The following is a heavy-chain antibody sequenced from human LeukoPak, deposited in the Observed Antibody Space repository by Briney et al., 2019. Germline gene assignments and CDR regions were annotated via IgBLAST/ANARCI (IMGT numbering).Heavy chain of an antibody. CDR1: GFTFSSYE. Sequence: GGSLRLSCAASGFTFSSYEMNWVRQAPGKGLEWVSYISSSSSTIYYADSVKGRFTISRDNAKNSLYLQMNSLRAEDTAVYYCARSPGGGDYWGQGTLVTVSS. CDR2: ISSSSSTI. CDR3: ARSPGGGDY. D-gene: IGHD3-10*01. J-gene: IGHJ4*02. V-gene: IGHV3-48*01.